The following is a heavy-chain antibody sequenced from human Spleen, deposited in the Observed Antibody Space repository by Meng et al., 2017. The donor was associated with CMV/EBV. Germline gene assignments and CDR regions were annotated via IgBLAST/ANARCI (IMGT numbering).Heavy chain of an antibody. Sequence: GESLKISCAASGFTFSDYYMSWIRQAPGKGLEWVSYISSSGGSTYYADSVKGRFTISRDNSKNTLYLQMNSLRAEDTAVYYCAKDVIAARFSHGMDVWGQGTTVTVSS. D-gene: IGHD6-6*01. J-gene: IGHJ6*02. CDR1: GFTFSDYY. V-gene: IGHV3-11*01. CDR3: AKDVIAARFSHGMDV. CDR2: ISSSGGST.